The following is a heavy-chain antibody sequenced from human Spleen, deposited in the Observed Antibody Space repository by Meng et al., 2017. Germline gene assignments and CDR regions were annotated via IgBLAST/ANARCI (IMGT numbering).Heavy chain of an antibody. D-gene: IGHD6-13*01. V-gene: IGHV5-51*01. J-gene: IGHJ4*02. CDR2: IYPGDSDT. CDR1: GYIFINFW. Sequence: GESLKISCKGSGYIFINFWIGWVRQMPGKGLEWMGIIYPGDSDTTYSPSFQGQVTFSVDKSISTAYLQWSSLKASDTAMYYCARLDSSSWHYWGQGTLVTVSS. CDR3: ARLDSSSWHY.